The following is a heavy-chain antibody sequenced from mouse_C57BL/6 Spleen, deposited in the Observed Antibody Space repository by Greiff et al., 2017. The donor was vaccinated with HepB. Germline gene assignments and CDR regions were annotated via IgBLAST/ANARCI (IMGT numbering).Heavy chain of an antibody. J-gene: IGHJ4*01. Sequence: QVHVKQPGAELVKPGASVKMSCKASGYTFTSYWITWVKQRPGQGLEWIGDIYPGSGSTNYNEKFKSKATLTVDTSSSTAYMQLSSLTSEDSAVYYCARTPYDGSSPYYAMDYWGQGTSVTVSS. CDR1: GYTFTSYW. V-gene: IGHV1-55*01. CDR3: ARTPYDGSSPYYAMDY. CDR2: IYPGSGST. D-gene: IGHD1-1*01.